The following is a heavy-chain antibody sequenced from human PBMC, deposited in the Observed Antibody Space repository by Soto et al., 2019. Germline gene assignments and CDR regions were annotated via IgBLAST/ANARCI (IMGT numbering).Heavy chain of an antibody. CDR1: GGTFSSYA. Sequence: SVKVSCKASGGTFSSYAISWVRQAPGQGLEWMGGIIPIFGTANYAQKFQGRVTITADESTSTAYMELSSLRSEDTAVYYCARIRERTVNYPCFDPWGQGTLVTVSS. CDR3: ARIRERTVNYPCFDP. J-gene: IGHJ5*02. CDR2: IIPIFGTA. V-gene: IGHV1-69*13. D-gene: IGHD1-1*01.